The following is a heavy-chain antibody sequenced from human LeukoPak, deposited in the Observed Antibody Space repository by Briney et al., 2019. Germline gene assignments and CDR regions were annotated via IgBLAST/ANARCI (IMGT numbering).Heavy chain of an antibody. J-gene: IGHJ6*02. V-gene: IGHV3-21*01. CDR1: GFTFSSYT. D-gene: IGHD3-10*01. CDR3: AGGVVLWFGENYCGMDV. Sequence: GGSLRLSCAASGFTFSSYTMNWVRQAPGKGLEWVSSIAGSSGYISYADSVKGRFTISRDNAKKSLYLQMTSLTAEDTAVYYCAGGVVLWFGENYCGMDVWGQGTTVTVSS. CDR2: IAGSSGYI.